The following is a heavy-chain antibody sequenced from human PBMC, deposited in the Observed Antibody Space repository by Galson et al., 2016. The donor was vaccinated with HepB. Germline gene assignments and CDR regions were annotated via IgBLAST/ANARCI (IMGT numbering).Heavy chain of an antibody. Sequence: SLRLSCAASGFPFSSYAMSWVRQAPGKGLAWVSTISGAGTASYAYSVKGRFTISRDNSKNTLDLQMDSLRVEDTALYFCFRVPRYYAYYSSGVGDCGGQGTLLTVPS. CDR1: GFPFSSYA. CDR2: ISGAGTA. D-gene: IGHD3-16*01. CDR3: FRVPRYYAYYSSGVGDC. V-gene: IGHV3-23*01. J-gene: IGHJ4*02.